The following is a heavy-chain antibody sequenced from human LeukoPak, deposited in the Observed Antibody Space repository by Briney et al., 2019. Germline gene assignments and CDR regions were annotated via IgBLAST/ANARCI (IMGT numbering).Heavy chain of an antibody. V-gene: IGHV4-61*08. D-gene: IGHD3-3*02. CDR3: ARNSIMGGMDV. J-gene: IGHJ6*02. CDR1: GGSISSGDYY. Sequence: SETLSLTCTVSGGSISSGDYYWSWIRQPPGKGLEWIGYIYYSGSTNYNPSLKSRVTISVDTSKNQFSLKLSSVTAADTAVYYCARNSIMGGMDVWGQGTTVTVSS. CDR2: IYYSGST.